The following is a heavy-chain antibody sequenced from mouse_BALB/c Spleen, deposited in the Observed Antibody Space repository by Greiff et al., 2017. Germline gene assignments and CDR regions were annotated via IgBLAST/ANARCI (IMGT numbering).Heavy chain of an antibody. J-gene: IGHJ3*01. CDR2: IWGGGST. D-gene: IGHD2-10*01. CDR3: AKSPPYYGNYGGFAY. Sequence: VKLVESGPGLVAPSQSLSITCTVSGFSLTDYGVSWIRQPPGKGLEWLGVIWGGGSTYYNSALKSRLSISKDNSKSQVFLKMNSLQTDDTAMYYCAKSPPYYGNYGGFAYWGQGTLVTVSA. CDR1: GFSLTDYG. V-gene: IGHV2-6-5*01.